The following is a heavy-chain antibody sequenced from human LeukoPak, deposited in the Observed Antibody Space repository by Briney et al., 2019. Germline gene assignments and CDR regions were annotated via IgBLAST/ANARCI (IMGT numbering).Heavy chain of an antibody. CDR3: ARVKIRSGWQFDY. CDR2: IYTSGST. D-gene: IGHD6-19*01. CDR1: GGSISSYY. Sequence: KPSETLSLTCTVSGGSISSYYWSWIRQPPGKGLEWIGRIYTSGSTNYNPSLKSRVTMSVDTSKNQFSLKLSSVTAADTAVYYCARVKIRSGWQFDYWGQGTLVTVSS. J-gene: IGHJ4*02. V-gene: IGHV4-4*07.